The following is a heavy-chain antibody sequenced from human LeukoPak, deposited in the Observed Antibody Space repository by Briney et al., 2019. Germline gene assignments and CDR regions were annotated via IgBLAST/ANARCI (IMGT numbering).Heavy chain of an antibody. V-gene: IGHV3-30-3*01. J-gene: IGHJ4*02. CDR2: ISYDGSNK. CDR3: ARDVYYDFWSGYCDY. D-gene: IGHD3-3*01. Sequence: GGSLRLSCAASGFTFSSYAMHWVRQAPGKGLEWVAVISYDGSNKYYADSVKGRFTISRDNSKNTLYLQMNSLRAEDTAVYYCARDVYYDFWSGYCDYWGQGTLVTVSS. CDR1: GFTFSSYA.